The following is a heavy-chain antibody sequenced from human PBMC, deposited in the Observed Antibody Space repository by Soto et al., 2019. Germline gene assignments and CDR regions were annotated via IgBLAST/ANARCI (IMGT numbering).Heavy chain of an antibody. J-gene: IGHJ2*01. Sequence: EVQLLESGGGLVQPGGSLRLSCAASGFAFSSYAMSWVRQAPGKGLEWVSSISGRGDNTYNADSVKGRFTISRDNSKNPLYLQMNSLRAEDTAIYYCTTYYGSLGYYLYWYFDLWGRGTVVTVSS. CDR3: TTYYGSLGYYLYWYFDL. D-gene: IGHD3-22*01. CDR1: GFAFSSYA. V-gene: IGHV3-23*01. CDR2: ISGRGDNT.